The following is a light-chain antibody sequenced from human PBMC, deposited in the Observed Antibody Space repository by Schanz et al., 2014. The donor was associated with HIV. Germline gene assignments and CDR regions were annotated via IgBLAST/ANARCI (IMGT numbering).Light chain of an antibody. CDR2: GNN. Sequence: QSVLTQPPSVSGAPGQRVTISCTGSSSNIGAGYDVHWYKQLPETAPKLLMFGNNNRPSGVPDRYSGSKSDTSASLAITGLQAEDEADYYCASWNVSLNGRVFGGGTKLTVL. V-gene: IGLV1-40*01. J-gene: IGLJ3*02. CDR3: ASWNVSLNGRV. CDR1: SSNIGAGYD.